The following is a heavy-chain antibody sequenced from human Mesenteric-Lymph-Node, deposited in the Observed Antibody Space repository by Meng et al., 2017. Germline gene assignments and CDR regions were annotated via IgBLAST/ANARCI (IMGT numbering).Heavy chain of an antibody. CDR3: ARGFPGQYCSSTSCYLLYYYYGMDV. J-gene: IGHJ6*02. CDR1: GYTFTSYD. V-gene: IGHV1-8*01. Sequence: ASVKVSCKASGYTFTSYDINWVRQATGQGLEWMGWMNPNSGNTGYAQKFQGRVTMTRNTSISTAYMELSSLRSEDTAVYYCARGFPGQYCSSTSCYLLYYYYGMDVWGQGTTVTVSS. D-gene: IGHD2-2*01. CDR2: MNPNSGNT.